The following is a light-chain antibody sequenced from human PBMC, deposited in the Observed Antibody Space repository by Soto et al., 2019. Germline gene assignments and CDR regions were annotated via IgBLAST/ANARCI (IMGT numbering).Light chain of an antibody. CDR2: GAS. Sequence: IGLTQSQATRSCSQGERAPLSFRASGRLGSDSLAWYQHKPGQAPRLLIFGASSGATGIPDRFNGSGSATDFTLTISSLEPEDSAVYYCQQYGTSPYTFGQGTKLEI. CDR1: GRLGSDS. CDR3: QQYGTSPYT. J-gene: IGKJ2*01. V-gene: IGKV3-20*01.